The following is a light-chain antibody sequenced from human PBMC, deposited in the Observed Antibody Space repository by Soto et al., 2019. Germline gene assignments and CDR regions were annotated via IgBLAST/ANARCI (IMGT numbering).Light chain of an antibody. Sequence: DIKMTQSPSTLSASVGDRVTITCRASQSISSWLAWYQQKPGKAPKLLIYDASSLESGVPSRFSGSGSGTEFTLTISSLQPYDFATYYCQQYKTFGQGTKVEIK. CDR1: QSISSW. J-gene: IGKJ1*01. CDR3: QQYKT. V-gene: IGKV1-5*01. CDR2: DAS.